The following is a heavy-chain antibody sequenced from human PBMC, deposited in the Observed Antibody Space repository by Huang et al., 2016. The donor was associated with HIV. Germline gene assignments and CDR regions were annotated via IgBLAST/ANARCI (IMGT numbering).Heavy chain of an antibody. D-gene: IGHD3-9*01. J-gene: IGHJ6*02. CDR1: GYRFRSNW. Sequence: EVQLVQSGAEVKKPGESLKISCKGSGYRFRSNWIGWVRQMPGKGLEWGGMIYPGDSDTRYSPSCQGQVTSSADKSINTAYLKWSSLKASDTAMYYCARLIGSPSFYYGLDVWGQGTTVTVSS. V-gene: IGHV5-51*01. CDR2: IYPGDSDT. CDR3: ARLIGSPSFYYGLDV.